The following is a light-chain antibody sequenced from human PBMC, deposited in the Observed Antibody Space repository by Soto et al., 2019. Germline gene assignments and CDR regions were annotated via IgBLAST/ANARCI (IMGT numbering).Light chain of an antibody. CDR1: QDISNY. J-gene: IGKJ5*01. Sequence: DIQMTQYPSSLSASVGDRVTITCQASQDISNYLNWYQQKPGKAPNLLISDASNLETGVPSRFSGSGCGTYFTFTISSLQPEDIATYYCQQYGSLPPITFGQGTRLEIK. V-gene: IGKV1-33*01. CDR3: QQYGSLPPIT. CDR2: DAS.